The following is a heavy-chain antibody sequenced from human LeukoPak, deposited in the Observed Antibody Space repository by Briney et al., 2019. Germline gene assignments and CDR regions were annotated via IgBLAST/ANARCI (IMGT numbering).Heavy chain of an antibody. Sequence: GESLKISCKGSGYRFTTYWIGWVRQMPGKGLEWMGIIYPTDSDTIYSPSFQGPVTISADRSLNTAYLKWSSLKASDTAMYYCARQGFSGNYQGDAFDIWGQGTMVTVYS. D-gene: IGHD1-26*01. CDR3: ARQGFSGNYQGDAFDI. CDR2: IYPTDSDT. J-gene: IGHJ3*02. V-gene: IGHV5-51*01. CDR1: GYRFTTYW.